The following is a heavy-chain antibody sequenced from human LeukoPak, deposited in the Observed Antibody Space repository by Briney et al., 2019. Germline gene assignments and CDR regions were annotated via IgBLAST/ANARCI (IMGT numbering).Heavy chain of an antibody. V-gene: IGHV4-39*01. J-gene: IGHJ4*02. CDR3: VSPRGFSYGYFDY. D-gene: IGHD5-18*01. CDR1: GGSISSSSAY. Sequence: KPSETLSPTCTVSGGSISSSSAYWGWIRQPPGKGLEWIGRIYYSKNTYYNPSLKSRVTISADTSKNQFSLTLGSVSATDTAVYYCVSPRGFSYGYFDYWGQGTLVTVSS. CDR2: IYYSKNT.